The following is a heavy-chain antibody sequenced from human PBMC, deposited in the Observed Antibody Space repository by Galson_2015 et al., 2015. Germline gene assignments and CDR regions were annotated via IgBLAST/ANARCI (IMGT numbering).Heavy chain of an antibody. J-gene: IGHJ5*02. CDR2: IIPIFGTA. CDR1: GGTFSSYA. D-gene: IGHD2-2*01. CDR3: ARDDPLYCSSTSCYGGEDNWFDP. Sequence: SVKVSCKASGGTFSSYAISWVRQAPGQGLERMGGIIPIFGTANYAQKFQGRVTITADESTSTAYMELSSLRSEDTAVYYCARDDPLYCSSTSCYGGEDNWFDPWGQGTLVTVSS. V-gene: IGHV1-69*13.